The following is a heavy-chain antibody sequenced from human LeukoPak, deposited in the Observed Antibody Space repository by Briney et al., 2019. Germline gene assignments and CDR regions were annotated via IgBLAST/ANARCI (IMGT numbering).Heavy chain of an antibody. CDR1: GFSFSSYG. CDR2: IRYDGSNK. D-gene: IGHD3-22*01. J-gene: IGHJ4*02. Sequence: GGSLRLSCAASGFSFSSYGMHWVRQAPGKGLEWVAFIRYDGSNKYYADSVKGRFTISRDNSKNTLYLQMNSLRAEDTAVYYCAKDSAYYYDSSGYYYDWGQGTLVTVSS. V-gene: IGHV3-30*02. CDR3: AKDSAYYYDSSGYYYD.